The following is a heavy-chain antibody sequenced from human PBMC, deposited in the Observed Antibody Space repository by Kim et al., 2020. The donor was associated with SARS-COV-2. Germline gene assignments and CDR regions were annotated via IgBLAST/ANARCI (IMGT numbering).Heavy chain of an antibody. Sequence: GGSLRLSCAVSGFTFRNYEMNWVRQAPGKGLEWLSYIDSSGTTVYYADSVKGRFTISRDNAENLLTLQLNSLRAEDTAIYYCARSGVTIYEVPIPYFDNWGQGVLVTVSS. CDR3: ARSGVTIYEVPIPYFDN. J-gene: IGHJ4*02. D-gene: IGHD2-21*01. CDR2: IDSSGTTV. CDR1: GFTFRNYE. V-gene: IGHV3-48*03.